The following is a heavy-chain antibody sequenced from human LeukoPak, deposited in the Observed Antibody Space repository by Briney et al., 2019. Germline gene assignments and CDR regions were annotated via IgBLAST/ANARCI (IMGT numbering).Heavy chain of an antibody. J-gene: IGHJ3*02. CDR3: ARDASYSSGWNDAFDI. V-gene: IGHV3-7*01. CDR2: IKQDGSEK. Sequence: PGGSLRLSCAASGFTFSSYWMSWVRQAPGKGLEWVANIKQDGSEKYYVDSVKGRFTISRDNAKNSLYLQMNSLRAEDTAVYYCARDASYSSGWNDAFDIWGQGTMVTVSS. D-gene: IGHD6-19*01. CDR1: GFTFSSYW.